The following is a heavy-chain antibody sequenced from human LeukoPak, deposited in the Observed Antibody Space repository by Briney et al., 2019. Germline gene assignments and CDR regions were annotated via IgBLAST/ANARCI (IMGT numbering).Heavy chain of an antibody. J-gene: IGHJ4*02. CDR3: TTGTMVRGNFDY. CDR1: GFTFSNAW. V-gene: IGHV3-15*01. CDR2: IKSKTDGGTT. Sequence: PGGSLRLSCAASGFTFSNAWMSWVRQAPGKGLEWVGRIKSKTDGGTTDYAAPVKDRFTILRDDSKNTLYLQMNSLKTEDTAVYYCTTGTMVRGNFDYWGQGTLVTVSS. D-gene: IGHD3-10*01.